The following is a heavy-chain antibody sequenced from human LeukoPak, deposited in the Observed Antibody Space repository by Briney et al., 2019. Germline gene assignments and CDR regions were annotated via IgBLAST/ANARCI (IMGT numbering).Heavy chain of an antibody. D-gene: IGHD2/OR15-2a*01. Sequence: GGSLRLSCLASGFSFNSYTMNWVREAPGKGLEWVSTISPVSSYTWYAESVKGRFTISRDNPKNSLYLQMDSLRAEDTAFYYCVRDVSRRIGMDVWGQGTTVTVSS. V-gene: IGHV3-21*01. CDR1: GFSFNSYT. CDR2: ISPVSSYT. J-gene: IGHJ6*02. CDR3: VRDVSRRIGMDV.